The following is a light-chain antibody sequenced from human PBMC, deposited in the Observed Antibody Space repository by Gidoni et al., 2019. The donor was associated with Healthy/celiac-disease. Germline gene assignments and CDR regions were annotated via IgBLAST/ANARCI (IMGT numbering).Light chain of an antibody. Sequence: EIVLTQSPGTLSLSPGERATLSCRASQSVSSSYLAWYQQNPGQAPRLLIYGASSRATGIPDRVSGSGSGTDFTLNISRLEPEDFAVYYCQQYGSSTMYTFGQGTKLEIK. V-gene: IGKV3-20*01. CDR1: QSVSSSY. CDR2: GAS. CDR3: QQYGSSTMYT. J-gene: IGKJ2*01.